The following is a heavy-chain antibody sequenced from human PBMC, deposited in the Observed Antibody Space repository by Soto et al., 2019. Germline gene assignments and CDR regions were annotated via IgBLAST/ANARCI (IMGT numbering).Heavy chain of an antibody. CDR3: ARWSYDILTGYYTPPGDV. CDR2: ISAYNGNT. J-gene: IGHJ6*02. V-gene: IGHV1-18*01. D-gene: IGHD3-9*01. CDR1: GYTFTSYG. Sequence: ASVKVSCKASGYTFTSYGISWVRQAPGQGLEWMGWISAYNGNTNYAQKLQGRVTMTTDTSTSTAYMELRSLRSDDTAVYYCARWSYDILTGYYTPPGDVWGQGTTVTSP.